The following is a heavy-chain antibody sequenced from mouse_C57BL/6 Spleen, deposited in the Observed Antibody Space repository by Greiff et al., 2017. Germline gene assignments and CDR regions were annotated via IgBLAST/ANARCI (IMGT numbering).Heavy chain of an antibody. CDR1: GYAFSSYW. V-gene: IGHV1-80*01. CDR2: IYPGNGDT. Sequence: QVQLQQSGAELVKPGASVKISCKASGYAFSSYWMNWVKPRPGRGLEWIGQIYPGNGDTNYNGKFQGKATLTADKSSSTAYMQLSSLTSEYSAVYFCARVDDDDWGQGATLTVSS. CDR3: ARVDDDD. J-gene: IGHJ2*01. D-gene: IGHD2-3*01.